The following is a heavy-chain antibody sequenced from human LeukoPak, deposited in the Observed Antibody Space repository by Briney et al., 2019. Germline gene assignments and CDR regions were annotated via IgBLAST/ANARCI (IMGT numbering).Heavy chain of an antibody. J-gene: IGHJ4*02. CDR2: IYSSGST. D-gene: IGHD3-3*01. CDR3: AGRGDFFDY. V-gene: IGHV4-4*07. Sequence: SETLSLTCTVSGGSINTYYWSWIRQPAGKGLEWIGRIYSSGSTNYNPSLKSRLTMSVDTSKNQFSLKLRSVTAADTAVYYCAGRGDFFDYWGQGTLVTVSS. CDR1: GGSINTYY.